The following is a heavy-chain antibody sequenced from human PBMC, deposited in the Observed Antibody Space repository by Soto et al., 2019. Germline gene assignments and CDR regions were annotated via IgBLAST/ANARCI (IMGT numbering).Heavy chain of an antibody. V-gene: IGHV1-8*01. CDR1: GYSFRSND. Sequence: QVQLVQSGAEVKKPGASVKVSCKASGYSFRSNDITWVRQAPGQGLEWMGWMNCNSGDTGYAQKFQGRVTMTRNTSMSTAYMELSSLTSEHTAVYFCARDSTSPDFWGQGTLVTVSS. CDR2: MNCNSGDT. J-gene: IGHJ4*02. CDR3: ARDSTSPDF. D-gene: IGHD2-2*01.